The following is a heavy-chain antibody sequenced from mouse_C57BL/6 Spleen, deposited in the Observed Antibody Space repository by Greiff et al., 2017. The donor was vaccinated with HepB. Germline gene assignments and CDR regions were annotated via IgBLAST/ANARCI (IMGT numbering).Heavy chain of an antibody. V-gene: IGHV3-6*01. Sequence: EVHLVESGPGLVKPSQSLSLTCSVTGYSITSGYYWNWIRQFPGNKLEWMGYISYDGSNNYNPSLKNRISITRDTSKNQFFLKLNSVTTEDTATYYCARGNWDDEAWFAYWGQGTLVTVSA. CDR1: GYSITSGYY. D-gene: IGHD4-1*01. CDR3: ARGNWDDEAWFAY. J-gene: IGHJ3*01. CDR2: ISYDGSN.